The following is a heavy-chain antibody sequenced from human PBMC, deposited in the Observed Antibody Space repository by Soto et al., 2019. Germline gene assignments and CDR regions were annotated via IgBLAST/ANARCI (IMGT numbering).Heavy chain of an antibody. Sequence: QVQLQESGPGLVKPSQTLSLTCTVSGGSISSGGYYWSWIRQHPGKGLEWIGYIYYSGSTYYNPALKSRVTISVDTSKNQFSLKLSSVTAADTAVYYCARGLVPAAKNWFDPWGQGTLVTVSS. CDR1: GGSISSGGYY. D-gene: IGHD2-2*01. V-gene: IGHV4-31*03. CDR3: ARGLVPAAKNWFDP. J-gene: IGHJ5*02. CDR2: IYYSGST.